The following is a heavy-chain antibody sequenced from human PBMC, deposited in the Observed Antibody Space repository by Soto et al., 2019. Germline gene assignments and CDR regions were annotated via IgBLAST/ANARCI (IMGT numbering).Heavy chain of an antibody. CDR1: GGSISSSNW. V-gene: IGHV4-4*02. J-gene: IGHJ6*02. CDR3: ARGLGSGSLPYYYYGMDV. D-gene: IGHD3-10*01. Sequence: QVQLQESGPGLVKPSGTLSLTCAVSGGSISSSNWWSWVRQPPGNGLEWIGEIYHSGSTNYNPSLKSRVTISVDKSKNQFSLKLSSVTAADTAVYYCARGLGSGSLPYYYYGMDVWGHGTTVTVSS. CDR2: IYHSGST.